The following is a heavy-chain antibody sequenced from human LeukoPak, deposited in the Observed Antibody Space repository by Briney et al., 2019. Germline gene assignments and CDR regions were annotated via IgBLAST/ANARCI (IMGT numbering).Heavy chain of an antibody. CDR2: ISSSSSYI. Sequence: GGSLRLSCAASGFTFSSYSMNWVRQAPGKGLEWVSSISSSSSYIYYADSVKGRFTISRDNAKNSLYLQMNSLRAEDTAVYYCARAWNLGSAIDYWGQGTLVTVSS. CDR3: ARAWNLGSAIDY. V-gene: IGHV3-21*04. D-gene: IGHD3-10*01. J-gene: IGHJ4*02. CDR1: GFTFSSYS.